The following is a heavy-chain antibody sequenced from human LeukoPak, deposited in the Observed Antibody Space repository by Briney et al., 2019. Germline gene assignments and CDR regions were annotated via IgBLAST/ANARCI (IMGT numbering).Heavy chain of an antibody. D-gene: IGHD3-22*01. V-gene: IGHV3-23*01. CDR1: GFTFSSYA. Sequence: PGGSLRLSCAASGFTFSSYAMSWVRQAPGKGLEWVSAISGSGGSTYYADSVKGRFTISGDNSKNTLYLQMNSLRAEDTAVYYCAKDHYYDSSGYPNDYWGQGTLVTVSS. CDR3: AKDHYYDSSGYPNDY. J-gene: IGHJ4*02. CDR2: ISGSGGST.